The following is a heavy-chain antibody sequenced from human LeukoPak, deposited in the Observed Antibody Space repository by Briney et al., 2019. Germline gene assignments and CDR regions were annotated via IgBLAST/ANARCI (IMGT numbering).Heavy chain of an antibody. CDR3: ARDLWFGELN. CDR1: GGSISSSSYY. D-gene: IGHD3-10*01. Sequence: SETLSLTCTVSGGSISSSSYYWGWIRQPPGKGLEWIGSIYYSGSTYYNPSLKSRVTISVDTSKNQFSLKLSSVTAADTAVYYRARDLWFGELNWGQGTLVTVSS. CDR2: IYYSGST. V-gene: IGHV4-39*07. J-gene: IGHJ4*02.